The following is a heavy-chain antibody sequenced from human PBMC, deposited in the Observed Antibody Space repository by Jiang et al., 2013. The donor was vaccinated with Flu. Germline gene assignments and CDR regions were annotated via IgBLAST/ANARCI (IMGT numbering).Heavy chain of an antibody. D-gene: IGHD1-26*01. CDR2: IYTSGST. CDR3: AREPRGVGATLFDY. Sequence: GPGLVKPSETLSLTCAVSGGSISSYYWSWIRQPAGKGLEWIGRIYTSGSTNYNPSLKSRVTMSVNTSKNQFSLKLSSVTAADTAVYYCAREPRGVGATLFDYWGQGTLVTVSS. CDR1: GGSISSYY. J-gene: IGHJ4*02. V-gene: IGHV4-4*07.